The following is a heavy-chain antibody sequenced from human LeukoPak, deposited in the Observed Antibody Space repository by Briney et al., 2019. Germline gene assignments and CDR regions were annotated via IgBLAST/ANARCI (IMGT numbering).Heavy chain of an antibody. CDR2: LIGSGGTT. CDR3: ARVRHIAVAGTHFDC. J-gene: IGHJ4*02. CDR1: DFTFSNYA. D-gene: IGHD6-19*01. Sequence: GGSLRLSCAASDFTFSNYALSWVRQAPGQGLEWVSSLIGSGGTTYYADSVKGRFTISRDNSKNTLFLQMNSLRAEDTAVYYCARVRHIAVAGTHFDCWGQGTRVTVSS. V-gene: IGHV3-23*01.